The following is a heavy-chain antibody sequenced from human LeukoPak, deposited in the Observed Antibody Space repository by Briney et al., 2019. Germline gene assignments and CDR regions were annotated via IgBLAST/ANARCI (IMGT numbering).Heavy chain of an antibody. V-gene: IGHV2-70*11. CDR2: IDWDDDK. Sequence: VSGPTLVNPTQTLTLTCTFSGFSLTTSGMCVSWIRQPPGKALEWLARIDWDDDKYYSTSLETRLTISKDTSKNQVVFTMTNMDPVDTATYYCTRSPGITAAGTNYFDFWGQGTLVTVSS. D-gene: IGHD6-13*01. CDR1: GFSLTTSGMC. J-gene: IGHJ4*02. CDR3: TRSPGITAAGTNYFDF.